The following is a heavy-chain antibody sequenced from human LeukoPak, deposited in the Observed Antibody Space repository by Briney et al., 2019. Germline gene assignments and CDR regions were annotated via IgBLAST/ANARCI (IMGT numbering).Heavy chain of an antibody. J-gene: IGHJ4*02. D-gene: IGHD3-10*01. CDR1: GFSFSTYW. V-gene: IGHV3-74*01. CDR2: ITSDGSYT. CDR3: TRPSAGGGLASDY. Sequence: PGGSLRLSCAASGFSFSTYWMHWVRQAPGKGLVWVSRITSDGSYTNYADSVKGQFTISRDNAKKTLYLQMNSLRVEDTAIYYCTRPSAGGGLASDYWGQGTLVTVSS.